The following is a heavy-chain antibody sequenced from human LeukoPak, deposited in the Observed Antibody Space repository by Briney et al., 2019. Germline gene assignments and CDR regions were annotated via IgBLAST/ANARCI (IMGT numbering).Heavy chain of an antibody. CDR3: ARGATRLNWFDP. D-gene: IGHD1-26*01. V-gene: IGHV1-69*05. Sequence: SVKVSCKASGGTFSSYAISWVRQAPGQGLEWMGGIIPIFGTANYAQKFQGRVTITTDESTSTAYMELSSLRSEDTAVYYCARGATRLNWFDPWGQGTLVTVSS. J-gene: IGHJ5*02. CDR1: GGTFSSYA. CDR2: IIPIFGTA.